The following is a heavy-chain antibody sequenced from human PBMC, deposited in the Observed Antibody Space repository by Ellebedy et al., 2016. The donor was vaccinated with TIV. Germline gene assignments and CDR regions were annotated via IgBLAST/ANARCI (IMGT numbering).Heavy chain of an antibody. V-gene: IGHV1-46*01. D-gene: IGHD6-19*01. J-gene: IGHJ6*02. CDR3: ARDLGGTAVFSGMDV. CDR1: GYTFISYF. Sequence: AASVKVSCNASGYTFISYFMHWVRQAPGQGLEWMGIINPGGGTTSYAQKFQGRVTMTRGTSTSTVYMELSSLRSEDTAVYYCARDLGGTAVFSGMDVWGQGTTVTVSS. CDR2: INPGGGTT.